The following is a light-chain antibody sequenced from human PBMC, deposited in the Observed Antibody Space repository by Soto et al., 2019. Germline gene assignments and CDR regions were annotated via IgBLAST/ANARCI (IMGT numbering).Light chain of an antibody. CDR1: SSNLGAGYD. Sequence: QSVLTQPPSVSGAPGQRVTISCTGSSSNLGAGYDVHWYQQLPGTAPKLLIYANDNRPSGVPDRFSGSKYGSSASLAITGLQAEDEADYYCQSYDSSLSGSGVFGGGTKLTVL. J-gene: IGLJ3*02. V-gene: IGLV1-40*01. CDR2: AND. CDR3: QSYDSSLSGSGV.